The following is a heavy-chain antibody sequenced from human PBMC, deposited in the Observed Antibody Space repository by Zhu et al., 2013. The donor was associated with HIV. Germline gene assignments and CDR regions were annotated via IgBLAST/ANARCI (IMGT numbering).Heavy chain of an antibody. J-gene: IGHJ6*02. V-gene: IGHV1-58*03. CDR2: IVVGSGGT. CDR3: AAPVTIFGATYPQPRYYGMDV. CDR1: GFTFTTSA. D-gene: IGHD3-3*02. Sequence: QMQLVQSGPELKKPGTSVKVSCRASGFTFTTSAVQWVRQIRGQGLDWIGWIVVGSGGTKFSQAFKERATFSRDMLTNTVFMELRSLTSEDTADYFCAAPVTIFGATYPQPRYYGMDVWGQGTTVVVS.